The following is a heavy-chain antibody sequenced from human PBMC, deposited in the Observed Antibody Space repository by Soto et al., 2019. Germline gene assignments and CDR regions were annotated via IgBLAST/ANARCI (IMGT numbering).Heavy chain of an antibody. CDR3: ARRRSSGWYGMHDALDI. CDR2: IYPGDSDT. CDR1: GYSFTSYW. V-gene: IGHV5-51*01. Sequence: PGESLKISCKGSGYSFTSYWIGWVRQMPGKGLEWMGIIYPGDSDTRYSPSFQGQVTISADKSISTAYLQWSSLKASDTAMYYCARRRSSGWYGMHDALDIWGQGTMVTVSS. D-gene: IGHD6-19*01. J-gene: IGHJ3*02.